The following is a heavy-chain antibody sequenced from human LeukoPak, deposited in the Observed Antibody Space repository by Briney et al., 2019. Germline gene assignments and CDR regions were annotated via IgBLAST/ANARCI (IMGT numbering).Heavy chain of an antibody. CDR2: ISGSGGNT. J-gene: IGHJ4*02. Sequence: PGGSLRVSCAASGFTFSSYAMSWVRQAPGEGPEWVSTISGSGGNTYYADSVKGRFTISRDNSKNTLWLQMNSLRAEDTALYYCAKGSLGSWYFFDYWGQGTLVTVSS. V-gene: IGHV3-23*01. CDR3: AKGSLGSWYFFDY. CDR1: GFTFSSYA. D-gene: IGHD6-13*01.